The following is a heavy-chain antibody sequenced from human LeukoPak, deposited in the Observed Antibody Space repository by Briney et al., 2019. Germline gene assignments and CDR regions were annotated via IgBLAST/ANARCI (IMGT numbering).Heavy chain of an antibody. CDR2: INPNSGVT. CDR3: ARADGFSWVHNS. CDR1: GYTFRNYY. J-gene: IGHJ4*02. D-gene: IGHD6-13*01. Sequence: VKVSCKASGYTFRNYYIHWVRQAPGQGLEWLACINPNSGVTNYAQNLQGRATMTTDTSINTVYMELNRLRSDDTAVYCCARADGFSWVHNSWGQGTLVTVSS. V-gene: IGHV1-2*02.